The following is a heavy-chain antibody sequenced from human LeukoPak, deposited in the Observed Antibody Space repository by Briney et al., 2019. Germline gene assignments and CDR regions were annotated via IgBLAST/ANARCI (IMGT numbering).Heavy chain of an antibody. Sequence: PSETLSLTCTVSGGSISSSSYYWGWIRQPPGKGLEWIGSIYYSGSTYYNPSLKSRVTISVDTSKNQFSLKLSSVTAADTAVYYCASSRYGGNSMDSDYWGQGTLVTVSS. D-gene: IGHD4-23*01. CDR1: GGSISSSSYY. CDR3: ASSRYGGNSMDSDY. J-gene: IGHJ4*02. V-gene: IGHV4-39*07. CDR2: IYYSGST.